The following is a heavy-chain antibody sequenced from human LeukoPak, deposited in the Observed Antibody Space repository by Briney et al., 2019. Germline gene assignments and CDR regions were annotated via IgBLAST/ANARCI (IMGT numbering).Heavy chain of an antibody. D-gene: IGHD6-13*01. V-gene: IGHV4-4*02. CDR3: ARVFSRRAAAGTIDY. Sequence: NTSETLSLTCAVSGGSISSSNWWSWVRQPPGKGLEWIGEIYHSGSTNYNPSLKSRVTISVDKSKNQFSLKLSSVTAADTAVYYCARVFSRRAAAGTIDYWGQGTLVTVSS. CDR1: GGSISSSNW. CDR2: IYHSGST. J-gene: IGHJ4*02.